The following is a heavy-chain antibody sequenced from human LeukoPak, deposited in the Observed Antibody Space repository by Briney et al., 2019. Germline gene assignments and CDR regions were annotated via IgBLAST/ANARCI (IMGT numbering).Heavy chain of an antibody. Sequence: GGSLRLSCAASGFTFSSYWMTWVRQAPGKGLEWVANIRQDGGVKYYMDSAKGGFTLSRDNAKSSLYLQMNSLRVEDTAMYFCARTVVVVVGASDYFDYWGQGTLVTVSS. J-gene: IGHJ4*02. CDR1: GFTFSSYW. V-gene: IGHV3-7*03. CDR2: IRQDGGVK. CDR3: ARTVVVVVGASDYFDY. D-gene: IGHD2-2*01.